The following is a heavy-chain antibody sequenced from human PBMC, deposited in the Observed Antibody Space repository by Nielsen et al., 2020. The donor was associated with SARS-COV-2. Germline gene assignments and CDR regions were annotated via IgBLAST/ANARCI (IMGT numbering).Heavy chain of an antibody. CDR1: GFTFSSYG. V-gene: IGHV3-33*01. Sequence: GESLKISCAASGFTFSSYGMHWVRQAPGKGLEWVAVIWYDGSNKYYADSVKGRFTISRDNSKNTLYLQMNSLRAEDTAVYYCTSPHRPRAVAGTVPFDYWGQGTLVTVSS. CDR3: TSPHRPRAVAGTVPFDY. D-gene: IGHD6-19*01. CDR2: IWYDGSNK. J-gene: IGHJ4*02.